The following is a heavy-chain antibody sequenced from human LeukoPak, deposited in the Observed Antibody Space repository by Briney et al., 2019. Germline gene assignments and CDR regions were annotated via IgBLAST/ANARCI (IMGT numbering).Heavy chain of an antibody. CDR1: RFTFSSYS. V-gene: IGHV3-21*01. J-gene: IGHJ5*02. CDR3: ARDYTRTTGWFDP. D-gene: IGHD1-1*01. CDR2: ISSSSSYI. Sequence: GGSLRLSCAASRFTFSSYSMNWVRQAPGKGLEWVSSISSSSSYIYYADSVKGRFTISRDNANNSLYLQMNSLRAEDTAVYYCARDYTRTTGWFDPWGQGTLVTVSS.